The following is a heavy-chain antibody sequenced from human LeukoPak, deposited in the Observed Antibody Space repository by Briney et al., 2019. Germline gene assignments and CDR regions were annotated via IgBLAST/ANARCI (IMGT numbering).Heavy chain of an antibody. V-gene: IGHV4-61*01. CDR3: ARLASGSYGPLTPFDY. J-gene: IGHJ4*02. Sequence: PSETLSVTCTVSGGSVSSGSYYWSWIRQPPGKGLEWIGYIYYSGSTNYNPSLKSRVTIPVDTSKNQFSLRLSSVTAADTAVYYSARLASGSYGPLTPFDYWGQGTLVTVSS. CDR1: GGSVSSGSYY. D-gene: IGHD1-26*01. CDR2: IYYSGST.